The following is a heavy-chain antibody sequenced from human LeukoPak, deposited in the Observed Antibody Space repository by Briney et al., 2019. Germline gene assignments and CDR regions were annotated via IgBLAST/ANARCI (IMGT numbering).Heavy chain of an antibody. CDR2: IYSGGSP. D-gene: IGHD3-10*02. V-gene: IGHV3-66*01. J-gene: IGHJ6*04. CDR1: GFTVRSNY. Sequence: QSGGSLRLSCAASGFTVRSNYMSWLRQAPRTGLEGASVIYSGGSPYYAGSVKGRFTISRDNAKNSLYLQMNSLRAEDTAVYYCAELGITMIGGVWGKGTTVTISS. CDR3: AELGITMIGGV.